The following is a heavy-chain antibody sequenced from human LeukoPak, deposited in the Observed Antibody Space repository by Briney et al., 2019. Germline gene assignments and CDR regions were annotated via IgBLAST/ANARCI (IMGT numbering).Heavy chain of an antibody. D-gene: IGHD3-9*01. CDR3: ARDGDNDILTGYFNA. CDR2: FIPLLGTT. V-gene: IGHV1-69*11. CDR1: GGTFSMYG. J-gene: IGHJ5*02. Sequence: SVTVSCKASGGTFSMYGVSWLRQAPGQGLEWLGRFIPLLGTTSYSQKFQGRVTITADESTTAAYMQLIGLTSDDTAVYYCARDGDNDILTGYFNAWGQGTLVTVSS.